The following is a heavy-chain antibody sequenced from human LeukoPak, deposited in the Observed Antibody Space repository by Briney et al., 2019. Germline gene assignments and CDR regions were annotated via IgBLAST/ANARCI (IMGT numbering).Heavy chain of an antibody. V-gene: IGHV4-39*01. D-gene: IGHD6-13*01. Sequence: SETLSLTCTVSGGSISSSSYYWGWIRQPPGKGLEWIGSIYYSGSTYYNPSLKSRVTISVDTSKNQFSLKLSSVTAADTAVYYCARRASYSRSWFSNWFDPWGQGNLVAVSS. J-gene: IGHJ5*02. CDR1: GGSISSSSYY. CDR3: ARRASYSRSWFSNWFDP. CDR2: IYYSGST.